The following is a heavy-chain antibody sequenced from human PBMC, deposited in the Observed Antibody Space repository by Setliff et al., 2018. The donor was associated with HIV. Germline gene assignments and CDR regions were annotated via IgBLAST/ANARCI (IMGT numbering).Heavy chain of an antibody. CDR2: LDYSGST. CDR3: ARAMSSSWYIDGFDI. D-gene: IGHD6-13*01. Sequence: PSETLSLTCTVSGGSISEYYWSWIRQPPGKGLEWIGYLDYSGSTNYNASLKSQVTISVDTSKNRLSLKLSSVTAADAAVYYCARAMSSSWYIDGFDIWGQGTVVTVSS. CDR1: GGSISEYY. J-gene: IGHJ3*02. V-gene: IGHV4-59*12.